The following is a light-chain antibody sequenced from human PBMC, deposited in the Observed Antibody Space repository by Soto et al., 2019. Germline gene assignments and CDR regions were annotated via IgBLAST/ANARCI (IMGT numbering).Light chain of an antibody. J-gene: IGKJ1*01. V-gene: IGKV3-20*01. CDR2: GAS. CDR3: QQYVTSPRT. Sequence: EIVLTQSPVTLSXXPXXXXTXXXRASQSVSSNLAWYQHQPGQGPRLLIYGASSRATGTPDRFSGSGSGTDFTLTINRLEPEDFALYYCQQYVTSPRTFGQGTKVDI. CDR1: QSVSSN.